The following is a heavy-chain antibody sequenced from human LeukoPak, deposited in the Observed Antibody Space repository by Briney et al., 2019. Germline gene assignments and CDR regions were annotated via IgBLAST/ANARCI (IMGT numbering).Heavy chain of an antibody. CDR1: GFTFSSYS. CDR2: ISSSSSTI. CDR3: ARDHPYYYDSSGYPNFDY. J-gene: IGHJ4*02. Sequence: EGSLRLSCAASGFTFSSYSMNWVRQAPGKGLEWVSYISSSSSTIYYAGSVKGRFTISRDNAKNSLYLQMNSLRAEDTAVYYCARDHPYYYDSSGYPNFDYWGQGTLVTVSS. V-gene: IGHV3-48*01. D-gene: IGHD3-22*01.